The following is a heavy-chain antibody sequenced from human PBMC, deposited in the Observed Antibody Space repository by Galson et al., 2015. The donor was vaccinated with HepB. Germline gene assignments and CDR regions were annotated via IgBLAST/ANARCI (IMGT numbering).Heavy chain of an antibody. CDR3: AREVRTTVTTRGYYFDY. CDR1: GFTFSSYG. V-gene: IGHV3-33*01. D-gene: IGHD4-11*01. J-gene: IGHJ4*02. Sequence: SLRLSCAASGFTFSSYGMHWVRQAPGKGLEWVAVIWYDGSNKYYADSVKGRFTISRDNSKNTLYLQMNSLRAEDTAVYYCAREVRTTVTTRGYYFDYWGQGTLVTVSS. CDR2: IWYDGSNK.